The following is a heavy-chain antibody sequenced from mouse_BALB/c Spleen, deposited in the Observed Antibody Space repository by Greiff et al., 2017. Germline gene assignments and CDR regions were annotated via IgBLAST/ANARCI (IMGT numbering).Heavy chain of an antibody. CDR3: ARGSLLRLPYFDY. J-gene: IGHJ2*01. V-gene: IGHV1S137*01. D-gene: IGHD1-2*01. CDR2: ISTYYGDA. Sequence: LVESGAELVGPGVSVKISCKGSGYTFTDYAMHWVKQSHAKSLEWIGVISTYYGDASYNQKFKGKATMTVDKSSSTAYMELARLTSEDSAIYYCARGSLLRLPYFDYWGQGTTLTVSS. CDR1: GYTFTDYA.